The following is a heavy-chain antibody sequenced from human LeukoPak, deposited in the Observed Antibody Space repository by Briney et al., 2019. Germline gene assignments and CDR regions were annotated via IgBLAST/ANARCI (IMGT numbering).Heavy chain of an antibody. D-gene: IGHD3-3*01. CDR3: ARGEPYYDFWSGYYYPPIYFDY. CDR1: GFTFNKHG. V-gene: IGHV1-2*02. Sequence: GGSLRLSCAASGFTFNKHGMHWVRQAPGQGLEWMGWINPNSGGTNYAQKFQGRVTMTRDTSISTAYMELSRLRSDDTAVYYCARGEPYYDFWSGYYYPPIYFDYWGQGTLVTVSS. J-gene: IGHJ4*02. CDR2: INPNSGGT.